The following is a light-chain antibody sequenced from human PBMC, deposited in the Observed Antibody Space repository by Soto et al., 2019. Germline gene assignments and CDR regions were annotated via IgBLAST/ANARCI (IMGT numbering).Light chain of an antibody. CDR3: QQSYGTPYT. J-gene: IGKJ2*01. Sequence: DIQMTQSPSSLPASVGDPVTISCRAGQTIIRNLDWYQQKPGKAPKLLIYPASTLVSGVPSRFSGSRSGTDFTLTISSLQAEDFATYYCQQSYGTPYTFGRGTKLEIK. CDR1: QTIIRN. CDR2: PAS. V-gene: IGKV1-39*01.